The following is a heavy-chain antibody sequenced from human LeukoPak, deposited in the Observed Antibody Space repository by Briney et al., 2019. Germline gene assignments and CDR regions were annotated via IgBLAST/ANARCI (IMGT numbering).Heavy chain of an antibody. CDR3: ARNLYFFDNSVTRRADY. J-gene: IGHJ4*02. CDR2: IKQDGSEK. V-gene: IGHV3-7*01. Sequence: GGSLRLSCAASGFTFSSYCMTSVRQAPGKGLEWVANIKQDGSEKYYVDSVKGRFTISRDNAKNSLYLQMNGLRADDTAVYYCARNLYFFDNSVTRRADYWGQGTLVTVSS. CDR1: GFTFSSYC. D-gene: IGHD3-22*01.